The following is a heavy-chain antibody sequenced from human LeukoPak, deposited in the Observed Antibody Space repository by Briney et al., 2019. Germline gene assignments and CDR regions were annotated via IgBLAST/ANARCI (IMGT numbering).Heavy chain of an antibody. CDR3: ARRNYYDSSGYYFDY. CDR2: IYPGDPDT. V-gene: IGHV5-51*01. Sequence: GESLKISCKGSGYSLTSYWIGWVRQLPGKGLEWMGIIYPGDPDTRYSPSFQGQVTISADKSISTAYLQWSSLKASDTAMYYCARRNYYDSSGYYFDYWGQGTLVTVSS. D-gene: IGHD3-22*01. J-gene: IGHJ4*02. CDR1: GYSLTSYW.